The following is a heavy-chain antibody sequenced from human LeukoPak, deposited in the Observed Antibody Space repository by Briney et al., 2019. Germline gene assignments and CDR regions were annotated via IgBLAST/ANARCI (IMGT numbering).Heavy chain of an antibody. CDR2: INHSGST. D-gene: IGHD6-19*01. V-gene: IGHV4-34*01. Sequence: SETLSLTCAVYGGSFSGYYWSWIRQPPGKGLEWIGEINHSGSTNYNPSLESRVTMSVDTSKNQFSLKVTSVTAADTAVYYCARDSRTLSSGWLDRFDPWGQGTLVTVSS. CDR1: GGSFSGYY. CDR3: ARDSRTLSSGWLDRFDP. J-gene: IGHJ5*02.